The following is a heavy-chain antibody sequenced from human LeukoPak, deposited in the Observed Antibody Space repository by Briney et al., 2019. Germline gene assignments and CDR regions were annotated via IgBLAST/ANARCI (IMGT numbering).Heavy chain of an antibody. J-gene: IGHJ4*02. V-gene: IGHV3-53*01. CDR1: GFTVSSNY. CDR3: AKDRQQWLVRGLFDY. CDR2: FNSGGST. D-gene: IGHD6-19*01. Sequence: GGSLRLSCAASGFTVSSNYMSWVRQAPGKGLEWVSAFNSGGSTYYADSVKGRFTISRDNSKNTLYLQMNSLRAEDTAVYYCAKDRQQWLVRGLFDYWGQGTLVTVSS.